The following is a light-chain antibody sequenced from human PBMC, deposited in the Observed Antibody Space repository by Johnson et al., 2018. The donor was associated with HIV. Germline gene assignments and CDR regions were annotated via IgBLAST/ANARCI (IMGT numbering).Light chain of an antibody. CDR3: GTWDTSLNVYV. CDR1: SSNIGSNY. V-gene: IGLV1-51*02. Sequence: QSVLTQPPSVSAAPGQKVTISCSGSSSNIGSNYVSWYQQFPGTAPKILIYENDKRPSGITDRFSGSKSATSATLGITGLQTRDEADYYCGTWDTSLNVYVCGTVTKVTVL. CDR2: END. J-gene: IGLJ1*01.